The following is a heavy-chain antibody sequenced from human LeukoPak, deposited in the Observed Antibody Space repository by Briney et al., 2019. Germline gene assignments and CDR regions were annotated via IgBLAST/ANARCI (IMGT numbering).Heavy chain of an antibody. CDR1: GGSISSSSYY. D-gene: IGHD6-13*01. V-gene: IGHV4-39*07. CDR2: IYYSGST. J-gene: IGHJ4*02. Sequence: PSETLSLTCTVSGGSISSSSYYWGWIRQPPGKGLEWIGSIYYSGSTNYNPSLKSRVTISVDTSKNQFSLKLSSVTAADTAVYYCARRFLYYSSGWYSGWGQGTLVTVSS. CDR3: ARRFLYYSSGWYSG.